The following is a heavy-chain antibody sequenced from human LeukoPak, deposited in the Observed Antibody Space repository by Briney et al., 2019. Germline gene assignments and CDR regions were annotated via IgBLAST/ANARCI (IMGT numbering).Heavy chain of an antibody. V-gene: IGHV3-48*01. D-gene: IGHD6-19*01. CDR2: ISTTSSTI. Sequence: PGGSLRLSCVVSGFTFSTYNMYWVRQAPGKGPDWVSFISTTSSTIYYADSVKGRFTISRDNSKNTLYLQMNSLRAEDTAVYYCARSPIPYSSGWGGPRQNWFDPWGQGTLVTVSS. CDR1: GFTFSTYN. CDR3: ARSPIPYSSGWGGPRQNWFDP. J-gene: IGHJ5*02.